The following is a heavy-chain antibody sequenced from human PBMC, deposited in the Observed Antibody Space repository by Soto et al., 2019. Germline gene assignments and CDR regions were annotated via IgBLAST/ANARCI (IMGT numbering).Heavy chain of an antibody. CDR3: ARDKFSGDVLRYLDWLRTPAFDI. CDR1: GFTFSSYG. V-gene: IGHV3-33*01. CDR2: IWYDGSNK. D-gene: IGHD3-9*01. J-gene: IGHJ3*02. Sequence: RGSLRLSCAASGFTFSSYGMHWVRQAPGKGLEWVAVIWYDGSNKYYADSVKGRFTISRDNSKNTLYLQMNSLRAEDTAVYYCARDKFSGDVLRYLDWLRTPAFDIWGQGTMVTVSS.